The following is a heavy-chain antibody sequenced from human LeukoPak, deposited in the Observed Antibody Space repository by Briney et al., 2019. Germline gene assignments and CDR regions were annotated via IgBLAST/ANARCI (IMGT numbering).Heavy chain of an antibody. CDR1: GGSISSSSYY. V-gene: IGHV4-39*01. CDR2: FYYSGST. CDR3: ARHNSPGGLLWFGELLGYFDY. Sequence: SETLSLTCTVSGGSISSSSYYWGWIRQPPGKGLEWIGSFYYSGSTYYNPSLKSRVTISVDTSKNQFSLKLSSVTAADTAVYYCARHNSPGGLLWFGELLGYFDYWGQGTLVTVSS. J-gene: IGHJ4*02. D-gene: IGHD3-10*01.